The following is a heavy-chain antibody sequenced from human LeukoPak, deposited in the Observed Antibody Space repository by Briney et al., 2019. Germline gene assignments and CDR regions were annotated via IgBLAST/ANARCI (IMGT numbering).Heavy chain of an antibody. D-gene: IGHD3-22*01. CDR2: IIPILGIA. V-gene: IGHV1-69*04. CDR3: ARESRGLYFDY. Sequence: GASVKVSCKASGGTFSSYTISWVRQAPGQGLEWMGRIIPILGIANYALKFQGRVTITADKSTSTAYMELSSLRSEDTAVYYCARESRGLYFDYWGQGTLVTVSS. J-gene: IGHJ4*02. CDR1: GGTFSSYT.